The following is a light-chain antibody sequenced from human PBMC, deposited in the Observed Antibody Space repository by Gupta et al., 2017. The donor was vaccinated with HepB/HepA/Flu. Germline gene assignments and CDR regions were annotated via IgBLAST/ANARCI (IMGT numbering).Light chain of an antibody. CDR1: SGSVSTNHY. J-gene: IGLJ2*01. CDR3: VLYGASGTVV. V-gene: IGLV8-61*01. CDR2: STN. Sequence: QTVVTQEPSFSVSPGGTVTLTCGLSSGSVSTNHYPTWYQQTPGQAPRTVIHSTNIRSSGVPDRFSGSILGNKAALTITGAQADDECDYYCVLYGASGTVVFGGGTKLTVL.